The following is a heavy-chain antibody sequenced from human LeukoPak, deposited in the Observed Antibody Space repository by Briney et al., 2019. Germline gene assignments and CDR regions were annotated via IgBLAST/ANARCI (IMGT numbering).Heavy chain of an antibody. Sequence: GESLKISCKGSGYSFTSYWIGWVRQMPGKGLEWMGIIYPGDSDTRYSPSFQGQVTISADKSISTAYLQWSSLKASDTAMYYCARLGPLYGSGSYYPRGSWFDPWGQGTLVTVSS. CDR1: GYSFTSYW. CDR2: IYPGDSDT. CDR3: ARLGPLYGSGSYYPRGSWFDP. D-gene: IGHD3-10*01. J-gene: IGHJ5*02. V-gene: IGHV5-51*01.